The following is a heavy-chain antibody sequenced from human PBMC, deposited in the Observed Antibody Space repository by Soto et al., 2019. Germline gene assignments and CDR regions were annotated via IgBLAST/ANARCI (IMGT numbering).Heavy chain of an antibody. J-gene: IGHJ6*02. D-gene: IGHD3-3*01. Sequence: GGSLRLSCAASGFTFSSYWMHWVRQAPGKGLVWVSRINSDGSSTSYADSVKGRFTISRDNAKNTLYLQMNSLRAEDTAVYYCARVGGPGVLRFLERSYYYYYYGMDVWGQGTTVTVSS. V-gene: IGHV3-74*01. CDR1: GFTFSSYW. CDR2: INSDGSST. CDR3: ARVGGPGVLRFLERSYYYYYYGMDV.